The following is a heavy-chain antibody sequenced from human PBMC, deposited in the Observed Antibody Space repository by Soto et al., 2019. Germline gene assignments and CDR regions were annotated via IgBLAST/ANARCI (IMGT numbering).Heavy chain of an antibody. CDR1: GFTCSNYG. CDR2: IAYDGSRI. J-gene: IGHJ4*02. Sequence: QVQLVESVGGVVQPGRSLRLSCAASGFTCSNYGMHWVRQAPGKGLAWVAIIAYDGSRIYYADSVKGRFTISRDNSKNTLYLQQNTLRTEDTAVYYCAKPSQPYSAPYYFDYWGQGTLVTVSS. D-gene: IGHD4-4*01. V-gene: IGHV3-30*18. CDR3: AKPSQPYSAPYYFDY.